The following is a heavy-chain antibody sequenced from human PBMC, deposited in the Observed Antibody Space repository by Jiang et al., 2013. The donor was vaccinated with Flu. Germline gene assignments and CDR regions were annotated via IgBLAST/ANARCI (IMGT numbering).Heavy chain of an antibody. CDR3: AIKGDIVVVPADFLYAFDI. J-gene: IGHJ3*02. CDR2: IYPGDSDT. V-gene: IGHV5-51*01. D-gene: IGHD2-2*01. Sequence: VQLVESGAEVKKPGESLKISCKGSGYSFTSYWIGWVRQMPGKGLEWMGIIYPGDSDTRYSPSFQGQVTISADKSISTAYLQWSSLKASDTAMYYCAIKGDIVVVPADFLYAFDIWGQGTMVTVSS. CDR1: GYSFTSYW.